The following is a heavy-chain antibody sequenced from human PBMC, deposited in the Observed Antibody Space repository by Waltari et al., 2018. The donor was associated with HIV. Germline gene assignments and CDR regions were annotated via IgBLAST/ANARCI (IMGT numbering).Heavy chain of an antibody. D-gene: IGHD3-9*01. V-gene: IGHV3-33*01. CDR2: IWYDGSNE. Sequence: QVHLVESGGGVVQPGRSLRLSCVGSGFTFSSYGMHWVRQAPGKGLEWVATIWYDGSNENYADALKGPFTISRDNSENTLYLEMNGLRVEDTAMYYCARSQYNYDVLTGKLFQEGYFDLWGRGTLVTVSS. CDR1: GFTFSSYG. CDR3: ARSQYNYDVLTGKLFQEGYFDL. J-gene: IGHJ2*01.